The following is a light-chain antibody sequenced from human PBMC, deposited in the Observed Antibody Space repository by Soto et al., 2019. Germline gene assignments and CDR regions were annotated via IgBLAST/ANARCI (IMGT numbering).Light chain of an antibody. CDR2: KAP. V-gene: IGKV1-5*03. CDR1: QSISAW. Sequence: DIQMTQSPSTLSASVGDRVAINCRASQSISAWLAWYQQKPGKAPRLLIYKAPTLKSGVPSRFSGSGSGTEFTLTIASLQPDDFATYYCQQYETFSGTFGPGTKVDI. J-gene: IGKJ1*01. CDR3: QQYETFSGT.